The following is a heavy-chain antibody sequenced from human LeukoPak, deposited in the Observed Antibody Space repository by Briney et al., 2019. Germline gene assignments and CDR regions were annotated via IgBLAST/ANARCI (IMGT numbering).Heavy chain of an antibody. D-gene: IGHD2-2*01. Sequence: PSETLSLTCAVYGGSFSGYYWSWIRQPPGKGLEWIGEINHSGSTNYNPSLKSRVTISVDTSKNQFSLKLSSVTAADTAVYCCARAHCSSTSCYLSGPYYYYYYMDVWGKGTTVTISS. CDR1: GGSFSGYY. J-gene: IGHJ6*03. CDR3: ARAHCSSTSCYLSGPYYYYYYMDV. V-gene: IGHV4-34*01. CDR2: INHSGST.